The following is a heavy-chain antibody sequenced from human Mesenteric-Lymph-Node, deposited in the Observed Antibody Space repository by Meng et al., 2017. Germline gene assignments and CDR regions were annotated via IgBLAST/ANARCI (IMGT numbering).Heavy chain of an antibody. D-gene: IGHD1-26*01. V-gene: IGHV6-1*01. CDR2: TYYRSKWYN. CDR3: ARVGATTFAVGYFQH. CDR1: SSA. J-gene: IGHJ1*01. Sequence: SSAWNWIRQSPSRGLEWLGKTYYRSKWYNDYAVSVKSRITINPDTSKNQFSLQLNSVTPEDTAVYYCARVGATTFAVGYFQHWGQGTLVTVSS.